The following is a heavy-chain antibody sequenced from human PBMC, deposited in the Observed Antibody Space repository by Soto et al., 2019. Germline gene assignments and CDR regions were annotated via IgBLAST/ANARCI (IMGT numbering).Heavy chain of an antibody. Sequence: QVQLVQSGVEVKKPGASVKVSCKTSGYTFTSYGISWVRQAPGQGLEWMGWISGYNGDTKYAQKFQGRVTVTTDTSTSTAYMDLRSLSSDDTAVYYCARAVGASLDYWGQGTLVTVSS. V-gene: IGHV1-18*01. J-gene: IGHJ4*02. CDR2: ISGYNGDT. CDR3: ARAVGASLDY. CDR1: GYTFTSYG. D-gene: IGHD1-26*01.